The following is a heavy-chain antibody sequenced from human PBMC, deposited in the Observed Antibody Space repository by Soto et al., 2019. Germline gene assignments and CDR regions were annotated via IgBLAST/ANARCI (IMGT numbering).Heavy chain of an antibody. J-gene: IGHJ1*01. CDR3: ARPGKLLYSSSHREAEYFQH. Sequence: SETLSLTCAVYGGSFSGYYWSWIRQPPGKGLEWIGEINHSGSTNYNPSLKSRVTISVDTSKNQFSLKLSSVTAADTAVYYCARPGKLLYSSSHREAEYFQHWGQGTLVTVSS. D-gene: IGHD6-13*01. CDR2: INHSGST. V-gene: IGHV4-34*01. CDR1: GGSFSGYY.